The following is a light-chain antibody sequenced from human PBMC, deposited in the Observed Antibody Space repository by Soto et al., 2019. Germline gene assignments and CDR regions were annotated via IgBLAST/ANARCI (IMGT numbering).Light chain of an antibody. J-gene: IGKJ1*01. Sequence: DIQMTQSPSTLSASVGDRVTITCRASQSIGSFLAWYQQRPGKAPKLLIYGASNLESGVPSRFSGSGSGTEFTLTISSLQPDDVATYYCQQYNSYSGTFGQGTKVDI. V-gene: IGKV1-5*01. CDR1: QSIGSF. CDR3: QQYNSYSGT. CDR2: GAS.